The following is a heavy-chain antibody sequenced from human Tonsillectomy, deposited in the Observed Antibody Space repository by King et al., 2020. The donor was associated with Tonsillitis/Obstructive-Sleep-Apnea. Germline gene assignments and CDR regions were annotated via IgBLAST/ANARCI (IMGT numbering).Heavy chain of an antibody. J-gene: IGHJ5*02. Sequence: VQLVESGGGLVQPGGSLRLSCAASGFTFSSYAMHWVRQAPGKGPEYVSAISSNGGSTYYANSVKGRFTISRDNSKNTLYLQMGSLRPEDMAVYYCARDRQNYGTGWFDPWGHGTLVTVSS. CDR1: GFTFSSYA. CDR2: ISSNGGST. D-gene: IGHD3-10*01. V-gene: IGHV3-64*01. CDR3: ARDRQNYGTGWFDP.